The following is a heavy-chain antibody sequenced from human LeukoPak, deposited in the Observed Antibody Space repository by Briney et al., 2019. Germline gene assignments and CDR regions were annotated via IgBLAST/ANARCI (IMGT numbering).Heavy chain of an antibody. CDR3: AKLAAAGTFDY. CDR2: ISWNSDSI. Sequence: PGGSLRLSCAASGFTFDDYAMHWVRQAPGKGLEWVSGISWNSDSIGYADSVKGRFTISRDNAKNSLYLQMNSLRAEDTALYYCAKLAAAGTFDYWGQGTLVTVSS. D-gene: IGHD6-13*01. J-gene: IGHJ4*02. V-gene: IGHV3-9*01. CDR1: GFTFDDYA.